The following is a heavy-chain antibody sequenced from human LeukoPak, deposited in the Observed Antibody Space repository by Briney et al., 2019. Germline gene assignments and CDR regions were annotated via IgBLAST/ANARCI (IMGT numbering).Heavy chain of an antibody. CDR3: ARSVPGGSGWMGSIEY. V-gene: IGHV3-13*01. D-gene: IGHD6-19*01. CDR1: GFTFSRYD. CDR2: IGTAGDT. Sequence: GGSLRLSCVASGFTFSRYDMHWVRQSTGKGLEWVSGIGTAGDTFYLGSVKGRFTISRENAKNSLYLQVNSLRVGDTAVYYCARSVPGGSGWMGSIEYWGQGTLDTVPS. J-gene: IGHJ4*02.